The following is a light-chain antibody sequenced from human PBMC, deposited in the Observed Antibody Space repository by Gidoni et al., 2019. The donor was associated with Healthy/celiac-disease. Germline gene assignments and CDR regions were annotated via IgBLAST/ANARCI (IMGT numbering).Light chain of an antibody. V-gene: IGKV1-33*01. J-gene: IGKJ3*01. CDR3: QQYDNLPT. CDR1: QDISNY. CDR2: DAS. Sequence: IQMNQSPSSLSASVGDRVTITFQASQDISNYLNWYQQKPGKAPKLLIYDASKLETGVPSRFSGSGSGTDFTFTISSLQPEDIATYYCQQYDNLPTFXPXTKVDIK.